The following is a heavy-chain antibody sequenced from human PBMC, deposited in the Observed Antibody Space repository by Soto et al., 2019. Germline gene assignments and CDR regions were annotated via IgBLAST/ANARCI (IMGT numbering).Heavy chain of an antibody. D-gene: IGHD6-6*01. V-gene: IGHV3-30*03. CDR2: ISYDGSNK. CDR1: GFTFSSYG. CDR3: AQSPRSSIAARD. Sequence: GSLRLSCAASGFTFSSYGMHWVRQAPGKGLEWVAVISYDGSNKYYADSVKGRFTISRDNSKNTLYLQMNSLRAEDTAVYYCAQSPRSSIAARDWGQGTLVTVSS. J-gene: IGHJ4*02.